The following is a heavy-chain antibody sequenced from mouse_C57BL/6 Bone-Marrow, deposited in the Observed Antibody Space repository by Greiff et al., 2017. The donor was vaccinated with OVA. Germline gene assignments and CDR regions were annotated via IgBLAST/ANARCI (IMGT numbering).Heavy chain of an antibody. D-gene: IGHD1-1*01. V-gene: IGHV1-81*01. CDR2: IYPRSGNT. J-gene: IGHJ3*01. Sequence: QVQLQQSGAELARPGASVKLSCKASGYTFTSYGISWVKQRTGQGLEWIGEIYPRSGNTYYNEKFKGKATLTADKSSSTAYMELCSLTSEDSAVYFCASHYYYGSSPAWFAYWGQGTLVTVSA. CDR1: GYTFTSYG. CDR3: ASHYYYGSSPAWFAY.